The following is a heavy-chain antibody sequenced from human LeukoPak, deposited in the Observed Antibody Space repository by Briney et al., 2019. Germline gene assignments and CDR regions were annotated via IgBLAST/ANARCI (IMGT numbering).Heavy chain of an antibody. CDR3: ARHYYDSSGYRRDYYFDY. CDR1: GVSITSSSDY. Sequence: SETLSLTCTVSGVSITSSSDYWGWIRQPPGKGLKWIGSILYSGSTYYNPSLESRLTMSIGTSKNQFSLKLSSVTAADTAAYYCARHYYDSSGYRRDYYFDYWGQGTLVTVSS. D-gene: IGHD3-22*01. J-gene: IGHJ4*02. V-gene: IGHV4-39*01. CDR2: ILYSGST.